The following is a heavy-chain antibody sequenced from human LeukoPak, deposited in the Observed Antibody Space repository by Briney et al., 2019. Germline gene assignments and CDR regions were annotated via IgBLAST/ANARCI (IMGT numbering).Heavy chain of an antibody. CDR3: ARQNWNDVTNNWFDP. CDR2: IYHSGRT. J-gene: IGHJ5*02. D-gene: IGHD1-1*01. V-gene: IGHV4-38-2*02. Sequence: NPSETLSLTCTVSGYSISIGYYWGWIRQPPGKGLEWIGSIYHSGRTHYNPSLKSRVTISVDTSKNQFSLKLTSVTVADTAVYYCARQNWNDVTNNWFDPWGQGTLVTVSS. CDR1: GYSISIGYY.